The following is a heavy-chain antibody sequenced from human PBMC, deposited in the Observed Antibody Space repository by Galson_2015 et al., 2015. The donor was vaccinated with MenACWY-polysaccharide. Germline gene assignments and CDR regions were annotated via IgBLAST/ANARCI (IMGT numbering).Heavy chain of an antibody. Sequence: SLRLSCAASGFTFSTYAMSWVRQAPGTGLGWVSTISNRGITYYAESVKGRFTISRDNSKNTLHLQMSSLGAEDTALYYCVKDRGAIFGDSWGQGALVAVSS. V-gene: IGHV3-23*01. CDR1: GFTFSTYA. J-gene: IGHJ4*02. CDR3: VKDRGAIFGDS. D-gene: IGHD3-3*01. CDR2: ISNRGIT.